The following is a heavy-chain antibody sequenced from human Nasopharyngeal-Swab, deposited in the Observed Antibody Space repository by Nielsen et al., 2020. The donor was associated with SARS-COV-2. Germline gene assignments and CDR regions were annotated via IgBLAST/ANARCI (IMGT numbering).Heavy chain of an antibody. D-gene: IGHD3-10*01. V-gene: IGHV3-11*04. CDR2: ISSSGSTI. CDR3: ATDGDQYYYGSGSYGY. Sequence: GESLKISCAASGFTFSDYYMSWIRQAPGKGLEWVSHISSSGSTISYTDSMEGRFTISRDNAKNSLCLQLNSLRAEDTAVYYCATDGDQYYYGSGSYGYWGQGTPVTVSS. CDR1: GFTFSDYY. J-gene: IGHJ4*02.